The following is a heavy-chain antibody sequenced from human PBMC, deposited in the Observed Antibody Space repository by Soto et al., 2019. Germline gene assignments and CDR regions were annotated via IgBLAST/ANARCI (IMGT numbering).Heavy chain of an antibody. D-gene: IGHD2-21*02. V-gene: IGHV4-31*03. CDR1: GTSINHTDYY. CDR3: AVVTGAFDI. CDR2: IYYSGRT. Sequence: QVQLQESGPGLVKPSQTLSLTCSVSGTSINHTDYYWSWIRQHPQRGLEWIAYIYYSGRTNYNPSLKNRITISVDSSKNQFSLKLSSMTAADSAVYYCAVVTGAFDIWGQGTMVAVSS. J-gene: IGHJ3*02.